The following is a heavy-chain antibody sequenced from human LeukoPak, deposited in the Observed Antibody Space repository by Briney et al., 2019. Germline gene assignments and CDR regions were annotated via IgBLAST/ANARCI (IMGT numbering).Heavy chain of an antibody. J-gene: IGHJ5*02. D-gene: IGHD6-13*01. CDR1: GGSFSDYY. CDR2: INHSGST. CDR3: ARGSSVLSIAAANWFDP. V-gene: IGHV4-34*01. Sequence: PSETLSLTCAVYGGSFSDYYWTWIRQPPGKGLEWIGEINHSGSTNYNPSLKSRVTISVDTSKNQFSLKLSSVTAADTAVYYCARGSSVLSIAAANWFDPWGQGTLVTVSS.